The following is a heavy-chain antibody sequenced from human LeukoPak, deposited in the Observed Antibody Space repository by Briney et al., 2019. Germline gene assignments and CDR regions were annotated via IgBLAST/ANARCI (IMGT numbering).Heavy chain of an antibody. Sequence: GGSLRLSCAASGFTFDDYGMSWVRQAPGKGLEWVSGINWNGGSTGYADSVKGRFTISRDNAKNSLYLQMNSLRAEDTAVYYCAREPSGRDSSGYYALDFDYWGQGTLVTVSS. D-gene: IGHD3-22*01. CDR3: AREPSGRDSSGYYALDFDY. CDR2: INWNGGST. V-gene: IGHV3-20*04. J-gene: IGHJ4*02. CDR1: GFTFDDYG.